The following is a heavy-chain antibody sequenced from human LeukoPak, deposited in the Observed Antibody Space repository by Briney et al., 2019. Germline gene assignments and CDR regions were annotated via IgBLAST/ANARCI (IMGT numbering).Heavy chain of an antibody. J-gene: IGHJ5*02. CDR2: IYYSGST. CDR1: GGSVSSGSYY. CDR3: ARGGGGSSTVTTYWFDP. Sequence: SETLSLTCTVSGGSVSSGSYYWSWIRQPPGKGLEWIGYIYYSGSTNYNPSLKSRVTISVDTSKNQFSLKLSSVTAADTAVYYCARGGGGSSTVTTYWFDPWGQGALVTVSS. V-gene: IGHV4-61*01. D-gene: IGHD4-17*01.